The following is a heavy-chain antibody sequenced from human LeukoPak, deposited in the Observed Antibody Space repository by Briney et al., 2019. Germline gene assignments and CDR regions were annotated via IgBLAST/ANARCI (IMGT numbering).Heavy chain of an antibody. Sequence: PSETLSLTCTVSGGSISSYYWSWIRQPPGKGLEGIGYIYYSGSTNYNPSLKSRVTISVDTSKNQFSLKLSSVTAADTAVYYCARVYFWSGYSYYYGMDVWGQGTTVTVSS. J-gene: IGHJ6*02. D-gene: IGHD3-3*01. CDR3: ARVYFWSGYSYYYGMDV. CDR2: IYYSGST. V-gene: IGHV4-59*01. CDR1: GGSISSYY.